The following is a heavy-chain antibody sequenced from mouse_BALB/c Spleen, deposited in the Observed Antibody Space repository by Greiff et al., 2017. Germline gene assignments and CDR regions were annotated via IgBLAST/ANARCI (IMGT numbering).Heavy chain of an antibody. CDR2: ISSGGNYT. V-gene: IGHV5-9-1*01. D-gene: IGHD2-4*01. CDR3: AREGDDYDVGYAMDY. Sequence: EVMLVESGGGLVKPGGSLKLSCAASGFTFSSYAMSWVRQTPEKRLEWVATISSGGNYTYYPDSVKGRFTISRDNAKNTLYLQMSSLRSEDTSMYYGAREGDDYDVGYAMDYWGQGTSVTVSS. CDR1: GFTFSSYA. J-gene: IGHJ4*01.